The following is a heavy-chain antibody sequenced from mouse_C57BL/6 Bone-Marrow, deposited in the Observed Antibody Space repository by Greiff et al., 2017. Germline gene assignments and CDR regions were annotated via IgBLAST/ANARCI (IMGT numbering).Heavy chain of an antibody. V-gene: IGHV5-12*01. CDR3: ASSTVYYAMDY. D-gene: IGHD1-1*01. Sequence: EVNVVESGGGLVQPGGSLKLSCAASGFTFSDYYMYWVRQTPEKRLEWVAYISNGGGSTYYPDTVKGRFTISRDNAKNTLYLQMSRLKSEDTAMYYCASSTVYYAMDYWGQGTSVTVPS. J-gene: IGHJ4*01. CDR1: GFTFSDYY. CDR2: ISNGGGST.